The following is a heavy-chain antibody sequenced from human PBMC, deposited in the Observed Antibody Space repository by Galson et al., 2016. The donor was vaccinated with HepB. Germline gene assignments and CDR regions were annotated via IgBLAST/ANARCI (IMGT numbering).Heavy chain of an antibody. CDR1: RFNFDDYW. CDR3: VRLWGGAGHFDY. J-gene: IGHJ4*02. Sequence: SLRLSCAASRFNFDDYWMSWVRQAPGKGLEWVADIGKDGGETYYVESVKGRFTISRDNAKKSVYLQMNTLRDDDTAVYFCVRLWGGAGHFDYWGQGTLVTVSS. V-gene: IGHV3-7*03. D-gene: IGHD1-26*01. CDR2: IGKDGGET.